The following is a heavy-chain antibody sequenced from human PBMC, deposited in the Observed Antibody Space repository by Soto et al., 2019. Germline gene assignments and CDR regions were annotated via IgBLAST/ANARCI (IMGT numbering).Heavy chain of an antibody. CDR2: IITVFGTA. J-gene: IGHJ6*02. CDR3: ARGDATKIVVTTYYAMDV. V-gene: IGHV1-69*12. CDR1: GGSLSNYG. Sequence: QVQLVQSGAEVKKPGSSVKVSCKASGGSLSNYGISWVRQAPGQGLEWMGGIITVFGTANYAQKFQGRVTITADESTSIVYMEVPSLSSEDTSVYYCARGDATKIVVTTYYAMDVWGQGTTVTVSS. D-gene: IGHD4-17*01.